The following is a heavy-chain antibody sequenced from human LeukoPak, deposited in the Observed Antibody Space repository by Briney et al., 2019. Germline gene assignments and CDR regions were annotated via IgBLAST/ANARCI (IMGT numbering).Heavy chain of an antibody. CDR1: GGTFSSYA. CDR3: ATVVGDPAAGTFGWFDP. V-gene: IGHV1-69*05. Sequence: ASVKVSCKASGGTFSSYAISWVRQAPGQGLEWMGGMIPIFGTANYAQKFQGRVTITTDESTSTAYMELSSLRSEDTAVYYCATVVGDPAAGTFGWFDPWGQGTLVTVSS. D-gene: IGHD6-13*01. CDR2: MIPIFGTA. J-gene: IGHJ5*02.